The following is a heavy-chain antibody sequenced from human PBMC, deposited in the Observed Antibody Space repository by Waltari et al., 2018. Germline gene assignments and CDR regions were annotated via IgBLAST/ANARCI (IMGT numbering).Heavy chain of an antibody. V-gene: IGHV4-38-2*01. D-gene: IGHD4-17*01. CDR2: IYHCGST. Sequence: QVQLQESGPGLVKPSETLSLTCAVSGYSISSGYYWGWIRQPPGKGLEWIGSIYHCGSTYYDPARKSRVPMSVDTSKTQFSLKLSSVTAADTAVYYCARVRDYVILFDYWGQGTLVTVSS. CDR1: GYSISSGYY. J-gene: IGHJ4*02. CDR3: ARVRDYVILFDY.